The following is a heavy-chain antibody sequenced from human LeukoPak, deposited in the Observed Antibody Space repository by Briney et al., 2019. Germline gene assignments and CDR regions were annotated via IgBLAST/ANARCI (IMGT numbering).Heavy chain of an antibody. Sequence: GGSLRLSCAASGFTFSSYEMNWVRQAPGKGLEWVATIGNTETFYADSVTGRSTISRDNSKNTVNLQMNRLRVEDTAIYYCAKDWIQFNRVFDCFDSWGQGTLVTVSS. D-gene: IGHD5-18*01. CDR2: IGNTET. J-gene: IGHJ4*02. V-gene: IGHV3-23*01. CDR3: AKDWIQFNRVFDCFDS. CDR1: GFTFSSYE.